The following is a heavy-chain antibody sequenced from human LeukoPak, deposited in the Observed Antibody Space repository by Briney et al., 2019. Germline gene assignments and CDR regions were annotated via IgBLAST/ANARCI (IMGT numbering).Heavy chain of an antibody. CDR1: GFSFSSHA. Sequence: GESLRLSCLGTGFSFSSHAMGWVRQAPGKGLGWVSGMSGYGGSTYYADSVTGRFAISRDNSKNTVYLQLNSLLPEDTAVYYCARDGSGWPHYWGRGTLVTVSS. J-gene: IGHJ4*02. V-gene: IGHV3-23*01. CDR2: MSGYGGST. D-gene: IGHD6-19*01. CDR3: ARDGSGWPHY.